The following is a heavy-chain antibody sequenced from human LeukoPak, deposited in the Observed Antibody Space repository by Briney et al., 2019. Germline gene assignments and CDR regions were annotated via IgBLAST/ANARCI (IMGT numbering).Heavy chain of an antibody. CDR1: GYTFTGYY. D-gene: IGHD2-2*01. V-gene: IGHV1-2*04. J-gene: IGHJ5*02. Sequence: ASVKVSCKASGYTFTGYYMHWVRQAPGQGLEWMGWINPNSGGTNYALKFQGWVTMTRDTSISTAYMELSRLRSDDTAVYYCARAGLLGYCSSTSCPSGRFDPWGQGTLVTVSS. CDR2: INPNSGGT. CDR3: ARAGLLGYCSSTSCPSGRFDP.